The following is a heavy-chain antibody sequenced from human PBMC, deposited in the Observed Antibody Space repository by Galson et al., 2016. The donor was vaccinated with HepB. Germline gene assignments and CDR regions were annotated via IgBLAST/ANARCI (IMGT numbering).Heavy chain of an antibody. J-gene: IGHJ3*02. V-gene: IGHV3-21*01. CDR3: ARVREQQLLDAFDI. D-gene: IGHD6-13*01. CDR1: GFTFNGYN. Sequence: SLRLSCAGSGFTFNGYNMNWVRPAPGKGPEWVSSISSGSSYIYYADSVKGRFTISRDNFKNSLYLQMNSLRAEDTALYYCARVREQQLLDAFDIWGQGTMVTVSS. CDR2: ISSGSSYI.